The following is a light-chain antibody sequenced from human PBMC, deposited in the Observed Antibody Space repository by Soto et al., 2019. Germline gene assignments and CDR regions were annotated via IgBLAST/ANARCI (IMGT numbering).Light chain of an antibody. Sequence: QSVLTQPASVSGSPGQSITISCAGTSSDVGGYDFVSWYQHHPGKAPKLMIYDVSNRPSGVSNRFSGSKSCNTASLTISGLQGEDEADYYCSSYISGALDVFGTGTKVTVL. CDR2: DVS. CDR3: SSYISGALDV. V-gene: IGLV2-14*03. J-gene: IGLJ1*01. CDR1: SSDVGGYDF.